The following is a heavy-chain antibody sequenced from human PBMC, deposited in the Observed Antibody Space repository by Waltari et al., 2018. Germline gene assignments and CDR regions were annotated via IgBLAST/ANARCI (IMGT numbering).Heavy chain of an antibody. J-gene: IGHJ4*02. CDR3: ARNSKDWRSDGGLDY. CDR2: SNREESST. D-gene: IGHD3-16*01. CDR1: GFTFSGHW. Sequence: EVQLVESGGGLVQPGGSLRLSCAASGFTFSGHWMHWVRQAPGKGLVWVSRSNREESSTGYADFVKGRFTISRDNAKNTLYLQMNSLRAEDTAVYYCARNSKDWRSDGGLDYWGQGTLVTVSS. V-gene: IGHV3-74*01.